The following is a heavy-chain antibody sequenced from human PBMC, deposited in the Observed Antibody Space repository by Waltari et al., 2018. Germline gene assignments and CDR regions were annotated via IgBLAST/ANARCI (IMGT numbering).Heavy chain of an antibody. CDR2: INHSGST. V-gene: IGHV4-34*01. CDR1: GGSFSGYY. J-gene: IGHJ5*02. D-gene: IGHD2-15*01. CDR3: ARSSYCSGGICYLNWFDP. Sequence: QVQLQQWGAGLLKPSETLSLTCAVDGGSFSGYYWSWIRQPPGKGLEWIGEINHSGSTNYNPSLKSRVTISVDTSKKEFSLKLSSVTAADTAVYFCARSSYCSGGICYLNWFDPWGQGSLVTVSS.